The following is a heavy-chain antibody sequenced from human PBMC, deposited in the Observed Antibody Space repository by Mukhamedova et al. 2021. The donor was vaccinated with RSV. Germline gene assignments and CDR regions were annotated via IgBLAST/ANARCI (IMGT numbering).Heavy chain of an antibody. J-gene: IGHJ4*02. Sequence: GLEWVSAISGSGGSTYYADSVKGRFTISRDNSKNTLYLQLNSLRAEDTAVYYCAKVSSPYYYDSSGYYSPFDYWGQGTLVTVPS. V-gene: IGHV3-23*01. CDR2: ISGSGGST. D-gene: IGHD3-22*01. CDR3: AKVSSPYYYDSSGYYSPFDY.